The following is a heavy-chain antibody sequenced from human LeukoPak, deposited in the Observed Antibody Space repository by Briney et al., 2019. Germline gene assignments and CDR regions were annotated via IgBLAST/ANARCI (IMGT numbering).Heavy chain of an antibody. CDR3: ARAAKFYFGSETYYYFDY. J-gene: IGHJ4*02. CDR2: INYSGST. Sequence: PSETLSLTCTVSGGSISSSSYYWGWLRPPPGKGLEWIGSINYSGSTYYNPSLKRRVTISVDTSKNQFSLKLSSVTAADTAVYFCARAAKFYFGSETYYYFDYWGQGSLVTVSS. V-gene: IGHV4-39*07. CDR1: GGSISSSSYY. D-gene: IGHD3-10*01.